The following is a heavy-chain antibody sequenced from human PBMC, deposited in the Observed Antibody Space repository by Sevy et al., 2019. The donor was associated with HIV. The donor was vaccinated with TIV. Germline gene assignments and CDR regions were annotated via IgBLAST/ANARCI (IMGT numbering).Heavy chain of an antibody. D-gene: IGHD3-10*01. Sequence: GGSLRLSCAASGFTFSNAWMSWVRQAPGKGLEWVGRIKSKTDGGTTEYAAPVKGRFTNSRDDSKNTPYLEMNSLKTEENAIYYLTTGSKKRGGSGLLDYWGQGTLVTVSS. CDR1: GFTFSNAW. J-gene: IGHJ4*02. CDR2: IKSKTDGGTT. CDR3: TTGSKKRGGSGLLDY. V-gene: IGHV3-15*01.